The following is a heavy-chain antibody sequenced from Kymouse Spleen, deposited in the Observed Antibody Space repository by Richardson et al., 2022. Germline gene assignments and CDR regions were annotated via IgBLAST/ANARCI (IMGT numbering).Heavy chain of an antibody. CDR1: GGSISSYY. D-gene: IGHD3-10*01. J-gene: IGHJ4*02. CDR2: IYYSGST. CDR3: ARWAYGSGSYFDY. V-gene: IGHV4-59*01. Sequence: QVQLQESGPGLVKPSETLSLTCTVSGGSISSYYWSWIRQPPGKGLEWIGYIYYSGSTNYNPSLKSRVTISVDTSKNQFSLKLSSVTAADTAVYYCARWAYGSGSYFDYWGQGTLVTVSS.